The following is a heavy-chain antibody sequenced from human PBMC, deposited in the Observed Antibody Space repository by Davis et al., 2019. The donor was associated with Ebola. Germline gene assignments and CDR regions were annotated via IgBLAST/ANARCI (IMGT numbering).Heavy chain of an antibody. D-gene: IGHD6-19*01. CDR3: ARAGSSGWYTTTMDV. V-gene: IGHV4-4*02. Sequence: SETLSLTCAVSGGSISSSNWWSWVRQPPGKGLEWIGEIYHSGSTNYNPSLKSRVTISVDKSKNQFSLKLSSVTAADTAVYYCARAGSSGWYTTTMDVWGQGTTVTVSS. J-gene: IGHJ6*02. CDR2: IYHSGST. CDR1: GGSISSSNW.